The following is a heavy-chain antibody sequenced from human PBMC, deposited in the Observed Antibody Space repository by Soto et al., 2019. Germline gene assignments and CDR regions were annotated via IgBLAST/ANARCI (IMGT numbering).Heavy chain of an antibody. CDR3: AYSRRAGDMDV. CDR2: VTGAGGGT. CDR1: GFTFSSHS. J-gene: IGHJ6*02. V-gene: IGHV3-23*01. Sequence: EVQLLESGGGLVQPGGSLRLSCAASGFTFSSHSMSWVRQAPGKGLAWVSSVTGAGGGTYYADSVKGRFTISRDNSKNTLYLQMNSLRAEDTAVYYCAYSRRAGDMDVWGQGTTVTVSS. D-gene: IGHD3-16*01.